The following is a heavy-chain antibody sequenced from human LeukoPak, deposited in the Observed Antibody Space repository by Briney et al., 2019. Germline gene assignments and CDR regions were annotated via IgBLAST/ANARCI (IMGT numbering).Heavy chain of an antibody. CDR2: ITSSGAYI. CDR3: ARDPYSGNYGNYYYYYMDV. J-gene: IGHJ6*03. Sequence: GGSLRLSCAASGFNYSNYSLNWVRQAPGKALEWVSSITSSGAYIFYADSVKGRFTISRDNAKDSLYLQMNSLGPEDTAVYYCARDPYSGNYGNYYYYYMDVWGKGTTVTISS. V-gene: IGHV3-21*01. D-gene: IGHD1-26*01. CDR1: GFNYSNYS.